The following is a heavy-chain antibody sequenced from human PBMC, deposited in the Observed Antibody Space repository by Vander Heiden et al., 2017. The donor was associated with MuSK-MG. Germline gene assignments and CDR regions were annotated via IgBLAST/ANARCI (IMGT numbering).Heavy chain of an antibody. J-gene: IGHJ3*02. D-gene: IGHD4-17*01. CDR3: ARSKLPTVTTRDAFDI. CDR1: GFPFSRHG. V-gene: IGHV3-33*01. CDR2: IWYDGSNK. Sequence: QVQLVESGGGVVPPGGSLRLLCAASGFPFSRHGMHWVRQAAGKGLEWVAVIWYDGSNKYYADSVKGRFTISRDNSKNTLYLQMNSLRAEDTAVYYCARSKLPTVTTRDAFDIWGQGTMVTVSS.